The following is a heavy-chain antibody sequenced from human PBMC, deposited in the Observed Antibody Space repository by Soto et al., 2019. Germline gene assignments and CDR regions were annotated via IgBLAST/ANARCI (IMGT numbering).Heavy chain of an antibody. J-gene: IGHJ6*02. CDR2: IYSGGST. Sequence: PGGSLRLSCAASGFTVSSNYMSWVRQAPGKGLEWVSVIYSGGSTYYADSVKGRFTISRDNSKNTLYLQMNSLRAEDTAVYYCAREAINTGYSGSYPPKYYYYYYGMDVWGQGTTVTVSS. V-gene: IGHV3-53*01. CDR3: AREAINTGYSGSYPPKYYYYYYGMDV. CDR1: GFTVSSNY. D-gene: IGHD1-26*01.